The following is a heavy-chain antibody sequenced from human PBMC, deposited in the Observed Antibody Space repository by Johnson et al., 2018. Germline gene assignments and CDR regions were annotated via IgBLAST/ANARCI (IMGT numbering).Heavy chain of an antibody. CDR2: IWYDGRNK. V-gene: IGHV3-33*06. CDR1: GLPFSRYV. J-gene: IGHJ6*02. Sequence: VQLLESGGGVVQPGRSLRLPCAASGLPFSRYVMHWVRQAPGKGLEWVELIWYDGRNKHYADSVKGRFTISRDNSKNPLYLQMNSLRTDDSAVYYLAKEGDQRGGDSYYYYGIDGWGQGTTVTVAS. CDR3: AKEGDQRGGDSYYYYGIDG. D-gene: IGHD3-10*01.